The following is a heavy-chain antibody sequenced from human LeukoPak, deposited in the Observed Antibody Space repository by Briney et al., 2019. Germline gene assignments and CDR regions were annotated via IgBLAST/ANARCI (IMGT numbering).Heavy chain of an antibody. CDR3: AKDRTIGDSGAFDPFDI. Sequence: GGSLRLSCAASGLTFDDYGMHWVREAPGKGLEWVSRITRDGGNTYYGDSVKGRFTISRDNSKNSLYLQMNSLRVEDTALYYCAKDRTIGDSGAFDPFDIWGQGSMVTVSS. J-gene: IGHJ3*02. CDR2: ITRDGGNT. CDR1: GLTFDDYG. V-gene: IGHV3-43D*03. D-gene: IGHD3-22*01.